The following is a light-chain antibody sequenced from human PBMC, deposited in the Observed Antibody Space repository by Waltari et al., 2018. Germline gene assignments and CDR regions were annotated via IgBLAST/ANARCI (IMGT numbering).Light chain of an antibody. Sequence: EIVLTQSQGTLSLSPGERATLSCRASQTVMTTYLAWYQQKPGQAPTLLIYGASSRATGITDRFSGSVSGTHFSLTISSLEPEDFAVYYCQQYDISPLTFGGGTKVEIK. CDR3: QQYDISPLT. J-gene: IGKJ4*01. CDR1: QTVMTTY. CDR2: GAS. V-gene: IGKV3-20*01.